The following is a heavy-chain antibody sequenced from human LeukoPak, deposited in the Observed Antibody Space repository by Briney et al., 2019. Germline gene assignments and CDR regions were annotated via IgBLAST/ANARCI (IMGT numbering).Heavy chain of an antibody. V-gene: IGHV3-30-3*01. Sequence: GGSLRLSCAASGFTFSSYAMHWVRQAPGKGLEWVAVISYDGSNKYYADSVKGRFTISRDNSKNTLYLQMNSLRAEDTAVYYCARDRTPPRIAVAGTFDYWGQGTLVTVSS. CDR1: GFTFSSYA. CDR3: ARDRTPPRIAVAGTFDY. D-gene: IGHD6-19*01. CDR2: ISYDGSNK. J-gene: IGHJ4*02.